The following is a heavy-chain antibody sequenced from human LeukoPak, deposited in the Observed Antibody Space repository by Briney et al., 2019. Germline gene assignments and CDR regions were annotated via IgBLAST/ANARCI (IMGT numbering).Heavy chain of an antibody. CDR2: MNPNSGNT. D-gene: IGHD3-22*01. V-gene: IGHV1-8*03. Sequence: GASVKVSCKASGYTFTSYDINWVRQATGQGLEWMGWMNPNSGNTGYAQKFQGRVTITRNTSISTAYMELSSLRSEDTAVYYCARDRLEMYYYDSSGYYNWFDPWGQGTLVTVSS. J-gene: IGHJ5*02. CDR1: GYTFTSYD. CDR3: ARDRLEMYYYDSSGYYNWFDP.